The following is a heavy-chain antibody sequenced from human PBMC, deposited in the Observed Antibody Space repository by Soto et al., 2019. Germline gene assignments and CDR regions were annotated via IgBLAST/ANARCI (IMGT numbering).Heavy chain of an antibody. V-gene: IGHV3-15*07. CDR3: TPGSVEGV. Sequence: EVQLVESGGGFIYPGGSLRLSCAASGLTISNSCMNWVRQAPGKGLEWVGSIKTNAGGGKTDYAAAVKGRFTVSRDYARNTLYLQMNRVKIEDTAVYYCTPGSVEGVWGQGPTVTVS. CDR1: GLTISNSC. CDR2: IKTNAGGGKT. D-gene: IGHD2-15*01. J-gene: IGHJ6*02.